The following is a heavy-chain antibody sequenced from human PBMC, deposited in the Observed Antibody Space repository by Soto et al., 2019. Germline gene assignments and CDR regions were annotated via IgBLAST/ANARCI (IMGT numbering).Heavy chain of an antibody. J-gene: IGHJ6*02. CDR3: ARIERYFDWLLQHYYSYGMDV. CDR1: GFSLSNAKMG. Sequence: QVTLKESGPVLVKPTETLTLTCTVSGFSLSNAKMGVSWIRQPPGKALEWLAHIFSNDEKSYSTSLKSRLTISNDTSKSQVVLTLTNMDPVDTATYYCARIERYFDWLLQHYYSYGMDVWGQGTTVTVSS. CDR2: IFSNDEK. D-gene: IGHD3-9*01. V-gene: IGHV2-26*01.